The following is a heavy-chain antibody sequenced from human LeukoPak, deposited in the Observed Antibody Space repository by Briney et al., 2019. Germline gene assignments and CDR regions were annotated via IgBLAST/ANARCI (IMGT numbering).Heavy chain of an antibody. CDR2: ISRSGEST. Sequence: GGTLRLSCAASGFTFSGFAMSWIRQAPGKGLERVSSISRSGESTFYADSVRGRFTISRDNSKNTVSLQMESLRAEDTALYCCAKDYAVGSIDYWGQGTLVTVSS. D-gene: IGHD3-16*01. J-gene: IGHJ4*02. CDR1: GFTFSGFA. CDR3: AKDYAVGSIDY. V-gene: IGHV3-23*01.